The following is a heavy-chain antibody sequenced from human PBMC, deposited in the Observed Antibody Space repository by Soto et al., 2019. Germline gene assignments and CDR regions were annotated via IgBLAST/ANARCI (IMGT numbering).Heavy chain of an antibody. J-gene: IGHJ6*02. D-gene: IGHD3-3*01. CDR1: GGSFSCYY. V-gene: IGHV4-34*01. CDR2: INHSGST. Sequence: PSETLALTCAVYGGSFSCYYLSWIRQRPGKGLEWIGEINHSGSTNYNPSLKSRVTISVDTSKNQFSLKLSSVTAADTAVYYCARRPLSGYYTQYYYYYYGMDVWGQGTTVTVSS. CDR3: ARRPLSGYYTQYYYYYYGMDV.